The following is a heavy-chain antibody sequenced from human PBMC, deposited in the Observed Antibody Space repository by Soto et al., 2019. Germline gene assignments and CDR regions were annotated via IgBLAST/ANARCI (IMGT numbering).Heavy chain of an antibody. CDR1: GDSITSYN. V-gene: IGHV4-59*01. D-gene: IGHD2-21*01. Sequence: SETLSLTCTVSGDSITSYNWNWLRQPPGKALEWIGFVYSSGNTNYNPSLKSRVTISVDTSRNQFSLKVNSVTAADTAVYYCARRAVVAVTGSLENWLDPWGQGILVTVSS. CDR3: ARRAVVAVTGSLENWLDP. J-gene: IGHJ5*02. CDR2: VYSSGNT.